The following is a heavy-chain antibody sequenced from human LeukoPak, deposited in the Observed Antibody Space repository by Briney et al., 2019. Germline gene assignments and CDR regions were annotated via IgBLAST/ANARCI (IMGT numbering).Heavy chain of an antibody. CDR2: IYYSGST. V-gene: IGHV4-59*12. Sequence: SETLSLTCTVSGGSISSYYWSWIRQPPGKGLEWIGYIYYSGSTNYNPSLKSRVTISVDTSKNQFSLKLGSVTAADTAVYYCAAARRGCSGGSCYSDYYYYMDVWGKGTTVTVSS. CDR3: AAARRGCSGGSCYSDYYYYMDV. J-gene: IGHJ6*03. CDR1: GGSISSYY. D-gene: IGHD2-15*01.